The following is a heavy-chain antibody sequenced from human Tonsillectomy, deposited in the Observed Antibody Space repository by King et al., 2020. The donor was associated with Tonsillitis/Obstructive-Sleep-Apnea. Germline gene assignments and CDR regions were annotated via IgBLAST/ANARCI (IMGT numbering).Heavy chain of an antibody. D-gene: IGHD6-19*01. J-gene: IGHJ3*02. CDR1: GYTFSRYA. Sequence: QLVQSGSELKKPGASVKVSCKASGYTFSRYAMNWVRQAPGQGLEWMGWVHTNTGNPTYAQGLTGRFVFSVDTSLSTAYLHINNLKAEDTAVYFCAREAPEIVTVAGLDAFDIWGQGTMVAVSS. CDR2: VHTNTGNP. V-gene: IGHV7-4-1*02. CDR3: AREAPEIVTVAGLDAFDI.